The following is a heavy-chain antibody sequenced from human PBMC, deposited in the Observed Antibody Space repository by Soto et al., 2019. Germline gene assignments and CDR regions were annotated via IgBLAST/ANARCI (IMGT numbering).Heavy chain of an antibody. CDR3: AKDFREDYYDSSGYYGPFDY. D-gene: IGHD3-22*01. Sequence: HPGGSLRLSCAASGFTFSGYAMSWVRQAPGKGLEWVSAISGSGGSTYYADSVKGRFTISRDNSKNTLYLQMNGLRAEDTAVYYCAKDFREDYYDSSGYYGPFDYWGQGTLVTVSS. J-gene: IGHJ4*02. CDR1: GFTFSGYA. CDR2: ISGSGGST. V-gene: IGHV3-23*01.